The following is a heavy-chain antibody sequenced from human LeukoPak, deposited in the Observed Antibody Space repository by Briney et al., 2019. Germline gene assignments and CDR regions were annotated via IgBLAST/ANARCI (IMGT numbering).Heavy chain of an antibody. CDR1: GFSFSNYS. Sequence: QPGGSLRLSCAASGFSFSNYSINWVRQAPGKGLEWISYTGFDSETNSHADSVKGRITISGDNAKDALNLQLTSLRVEDTAVYYCARTRSSSSSWYGQFDYWGQGTLVTVSS. CDR2: TGFDSETN. V-gene: IGHV3-48*01. D-gene: IGHD6-13*01. CDR3: ARTRSSSSSWYGQFDY. J-gene: IGHJ4*02.